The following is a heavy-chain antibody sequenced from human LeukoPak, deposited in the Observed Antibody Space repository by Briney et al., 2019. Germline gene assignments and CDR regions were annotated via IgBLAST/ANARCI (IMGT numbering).Heavy chain of an antibody. CDR1: GFTFSSYS. V-gene: IGHV3-48*04. D-gene: IGHD2-2*02. CDR3: ARDRCSSTSCYNTPNWFDP. J-gene: IGHJ5*02. CDR2: ISSSSSTI. Sequence: GGSLRLSCAASGFTFSSYSMNWVRQAPGKGLEWVSYISSSSSTIYYAGSVKGRFTISRDNAKNSVYLQMNSLRSEDTAFYHCARDRCSSTSCYNTPNWFDPWGQGTLVTVSS.